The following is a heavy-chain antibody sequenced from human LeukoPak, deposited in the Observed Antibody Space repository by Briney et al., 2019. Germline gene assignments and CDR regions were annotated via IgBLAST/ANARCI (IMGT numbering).Heavy chain of an antibody. CDR2: IYYSGST. CDR1: GGSISSYY. CDR3: ARGIRYFDSSMMSDY. J-gene: IGHJ4*02. Sequence: RPSETLSLTCTVSGGSISSYYWSWIRQPPGKGLEWIGYIYYSGSTNYNPSLKGRVTISVDTSKNQFSLKLSSVTAADTAVYYCARGIRYFDSSMMSDYWGQGTLVTVSS. D-gene: IGHD3-9*01. V-gene: IGHV4-59*01.